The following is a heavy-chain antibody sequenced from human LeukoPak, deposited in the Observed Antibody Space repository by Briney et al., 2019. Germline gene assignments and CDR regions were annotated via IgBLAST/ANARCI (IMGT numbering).Heavy chain of an antibody. CDR3: ARCQEWDAFDI. CDR2: IKQDGSEK. J-gene: IGHJ3*02. V-gene: IGHV3-7*04. Sequence: WVANIKQDGSEKYYVDSVKGRFTISRDNAKNSLYLQMDSLRAEDTAVYYCARCQEWDAFDIWGQGTMVTVSS. D-gene: IGHD2-8*01.